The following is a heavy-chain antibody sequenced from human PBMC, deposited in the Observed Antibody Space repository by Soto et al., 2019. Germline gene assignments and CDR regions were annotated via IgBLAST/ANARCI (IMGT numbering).Heavy chain of an antibody. V-gene: IGHV1-69*13. D-gene: IGHD1-26*01. CDR2: IIPIFGTA. CDR1: GGTFSSYA. J-gene: IGHJ6*02. Sequence: SVNVSCKASGGTFSSYAISWVRQAPGQGLEWMGGIIPIFGTANYAQKFQGRVTITADESTSTAYMELSSLRSEDTAVYYCAGSGSYYYYGMDVWGQGTTVTVSS. CDR3: AGSGSYYYYGMDV.